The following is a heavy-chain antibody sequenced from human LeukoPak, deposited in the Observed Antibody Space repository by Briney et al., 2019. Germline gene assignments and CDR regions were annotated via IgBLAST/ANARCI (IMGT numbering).Heavy chain of an antibody. CDR3: TRATTTYLSF. CDR1: VYTVTHYY. CDR2: INPKNCGT. J-gene: IGHJ4*02. V-gene: IGHV1-2*02. D-gene: IGHD4-11*01. Sequence: GASLRLCSTAAVYTVTHYYIHRGGRAPRLRREWMGWINPKNCGTNYPQKFQGRVTMTRDTPIPTAYMELTRLRYDDTAVYFCTRATTTYLSFWGQGTLVTVSS.